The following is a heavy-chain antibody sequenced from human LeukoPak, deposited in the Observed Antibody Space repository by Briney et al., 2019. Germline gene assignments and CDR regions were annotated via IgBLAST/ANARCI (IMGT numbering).Heavy chain of an antibody. CDR2: IDYSGAYT. Sequence: GGSLRLSCAASGFTFDDYAMHWVGQAPGKGLEWVSTIDYSGAYTYYADSAKGRFTISRDNSKNTLYMQMNSLRAEDTAIYYCAKVPYSDYGSGRPPFMDVWGQGTTVAVS. J-gene: IGHJ6*02. D-gene: IGHD3-10*01. CDR1: GFTFDDYA. V-gene: IGHV3-23*01. CDR3: AKVPYSDYGSGRPPFMDV.